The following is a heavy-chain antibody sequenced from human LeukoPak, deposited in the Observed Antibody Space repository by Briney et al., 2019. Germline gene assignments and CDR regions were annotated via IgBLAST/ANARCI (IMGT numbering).Heavy chain of an antibody. V-gene: IGHV1-18*04. D-gene: IGHD3-22*01. Sequence: ASVKVSCKASGYTFTGYYMHWVRQAPGQGLEWMGWISAYNGNANYAQKLQGRVTMTTDTSTSTAYMELRSLRSDDTAVYYCARVRTMIVVGRPNPTIIDYWGQGTLVTVSS. CDR1: GYTFTGYY. CDR2: ISAYNGNA. CDR3: ARVRTMIVVGRPNPTIIDY. J-gene: IGHJ4*02.